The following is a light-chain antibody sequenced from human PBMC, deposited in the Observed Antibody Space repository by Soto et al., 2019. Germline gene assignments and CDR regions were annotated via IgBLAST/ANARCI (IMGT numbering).Light chain of an antibody. CDR1: SGSVSTSYD. V-gene: IGLV8-61*01. CDR3: VLYMGSGIGV. J-gene: IGLJ3*02. Sequence: QTVVTQEPSFSVSPGGTVTLTCGLSSGSVSTSYDPSWFQQTPGQDPRTLIYSTNTRSSGVPDRFSGSILGNKAAVTITGAQADDESDYYCVLYMGSGIGVFGGGTKLTVL. CDR2: STN.